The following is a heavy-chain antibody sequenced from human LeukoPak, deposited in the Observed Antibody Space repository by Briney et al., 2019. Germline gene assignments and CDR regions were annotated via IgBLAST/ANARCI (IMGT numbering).Heavy chain of an antibody. CDR2: ISSSSSYI. CDR1: GFTFSSYS. D-gene: IGHD5-18*01. CDR3: ARVRYNSGYIFDY. Sequence: GGSLRLSCAASGFTFSSYSMNWVRQAPGKGLEWVSSISSSSSYIYYADSVKGRFTISRDNAKNSLYLQMNSLRAEDTAVYYCARVRYNSGYIFDYWGQGALVTVSS. V-gene: IGHV3-21*01. J-gene: IGHJ4*02.